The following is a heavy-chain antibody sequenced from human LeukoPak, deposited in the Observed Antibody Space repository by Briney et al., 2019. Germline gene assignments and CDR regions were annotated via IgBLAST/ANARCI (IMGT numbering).Heavy chain of an antibody. V-gene: IGHV4-30-2*01. D-gene: IGHD3-10*01. Sequence: SQTLSLTCTVSGGSISSGGYYWSWIRRPPGKGLEWIGYIYHSGSTYYNPSLKSRVTISVDRSKNQFSLKLSSVTAADTAVYYCARIREGYYSDYWGQGTLVTVSS. CDR1: GGSISSGGYY. CDR3: ARIREGYYSDY. J-gene: IGHJ4*02. CDR2: IYHSGST.